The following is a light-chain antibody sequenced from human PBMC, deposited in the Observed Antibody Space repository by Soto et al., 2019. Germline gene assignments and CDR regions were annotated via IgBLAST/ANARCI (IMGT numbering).Light chain of an antibody. V-gene: IGKV3-11*01. CDR1: QSVGSY. CDR3: QQRSIWPLT. Sequence: EIVLTQSPATLSLSPGERATLSCRASQSVGSYFAWYQQKPGQAPRLLIYDAFSRATGIPARFSGSGSGTDFTLTISSLEPEDFSVYFCQQRSIWPLTFGGLTIVEIK. CDR2: DAF. J-gene: IGKJ4*01.